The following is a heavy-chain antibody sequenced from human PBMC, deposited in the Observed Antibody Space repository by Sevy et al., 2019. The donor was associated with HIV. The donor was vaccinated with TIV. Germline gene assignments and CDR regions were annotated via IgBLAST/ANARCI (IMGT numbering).Heavy chain of an antibody. J-gene: IGHJ4*02. CDR3: ASKRGYNHGPFDY. Sequence: SETLSLTCTVSGGSISSSDSYWSWIRQPPGKGLEWIGYIHYSGGTYYNPFLKSRVAMSVDTSEKKLSLKLSSLTAADTAVYYCASKRGYNHGPFDYWGQGTLVTVSS. V-gene: IGHV4-30-4*01. CDR1: GGSISSSDSY. CDR2: IHYSGGT. D-gene: IGHD5-12*01.